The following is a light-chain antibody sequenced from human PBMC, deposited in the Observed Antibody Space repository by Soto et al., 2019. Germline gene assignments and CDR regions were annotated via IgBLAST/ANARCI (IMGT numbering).Light chain of an antibody. CDR3: QQYGSSGT. CDR1: QSVFSS. CDR2: DAS. Sequence: EIVMTQSPDTLSVSPGERATLSCRASQSVFSSLAWYQQKPGQAPRLLIYDASSRATGIPDRFSGSGSGTDFTLTISRLEPEDFAVYYCQQYGSSGTFGQGTKVDIK. V-gene: IGKV3-20*01. J-gene: IGKJ1*01.